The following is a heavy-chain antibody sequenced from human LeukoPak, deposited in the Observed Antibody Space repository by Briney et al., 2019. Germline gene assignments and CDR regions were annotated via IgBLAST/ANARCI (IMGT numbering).Heavy chain of an antibody. D-gene: IGHD6-19*01. CDR2: IYSGGST. V-gene: IGHV3-53*01. Sequence: GGSLRLSCAASGFTVSSNYMSWVRQAPGKGLGWVSVIYSGGSTYYADSVKGRFTISRDNAKNSLYLQMNSLRAEDTAVYYCARDSRSGWADYYYYYMDVWGKGTTVTISS. CDR1: GFTVSSNY. CDR3: ARDSRSGWADYYYYYMDV. J-gene: IGHJ6*03.